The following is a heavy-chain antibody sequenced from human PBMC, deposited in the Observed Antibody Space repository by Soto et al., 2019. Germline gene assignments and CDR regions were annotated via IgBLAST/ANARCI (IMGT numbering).Heavy chain of an antibody. V-gene: IGHV1-69*04. CDR3: ARDLNWNYIDAFDI. CDR1: GGTFSSYT. D-gene: IGHD1-7*01. CDR2: IIPILGIA. J-gene: IGHJ3*02. Sequence: ASVKVSCKASGGTFSSYTISWVRQAPGQGLEWMGRIIPILGIANYAQKFQGRVTITADKSTRTAYMELISLRSEDTAVYYCARDLNWNYIDAFDIWGQGTMVTVSS.